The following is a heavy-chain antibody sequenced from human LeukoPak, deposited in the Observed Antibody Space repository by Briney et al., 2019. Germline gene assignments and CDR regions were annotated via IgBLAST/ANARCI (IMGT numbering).Heavy chain of an antibody. D-gene: IGHD2-2*02. CDR1: GGTFSSYA. J-gene: IGHJ3*02. Sequence: SVKVSCKASGGTFSSYAISWVRQAPGQGLEWMGGIIPIFGTANYAQKFQGRVTITADESTSTAYMELSSLRSEDTAVYYCAREWGTSCYTCNGAFDIWGQGTMVTVSS. CDR3: AREWGTSCYTCNGAFDI. V-gene: IGHV1-69*13. CDR2: IIPIFGTA.